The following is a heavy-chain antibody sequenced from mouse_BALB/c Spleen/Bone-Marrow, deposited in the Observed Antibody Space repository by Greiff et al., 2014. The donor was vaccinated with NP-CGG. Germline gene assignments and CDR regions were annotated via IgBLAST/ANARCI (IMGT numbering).Heavy chain of an antibody. V-gene: IGHV1S29*02. CDR1: GYTFTDYN. J-gene: IGHJ2*01. CDR3: ATRFITTAGY. D-gene: IGHD1-2*01. Sequence: EVQLQQSGPELVKPGASVKISCKASGYTFTDYNMHWVKQSHGKSLEWIGYIYPYNGGTGYNQKFKSKATLTVDNSSSTAYMELRSLTSEDSAAYYCATRFITTAGYWGQGTTLTVSS. CDR2: IYPYNGGT.